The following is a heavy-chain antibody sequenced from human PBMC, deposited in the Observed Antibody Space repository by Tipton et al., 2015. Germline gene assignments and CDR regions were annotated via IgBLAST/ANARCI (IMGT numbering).Heavy chain of an antibody. CDR3: ARALSYGGNTDWYFDL. V-gene: IGHV4-39*07. D-gene: IGHD4-23*01. CDR1: GGSISSSSYY. Sequence: TLSLTCTVSGGSISSSSYYWAWIRQPPGKGLEWIGSLYFSGTTNYNPSLKSRVTISVDTSKNQFSLKLSSVTAADTAVYYCARALSYGGNTDWYFDLWGRGTLVTVSS. J-gene: IGHJ2*01. CDR2: LYFSGTT.